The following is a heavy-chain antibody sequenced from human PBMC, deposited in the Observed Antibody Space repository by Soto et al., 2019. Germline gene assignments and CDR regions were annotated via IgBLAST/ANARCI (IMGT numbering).Heavy chain of an antibody. CDR1: GFTFTKAW. V-gene: IGHV3-15*07. D-gene: IGHD3-10*01. CDR3: TNHYYGPAN. Sequence: EVQLVESGGGLVEPGGSLRLSCVASGFTFTKAWMSWVRQAPGKGLEWVGRIKTNNEGGTTEYAEPVRGRFTMSRDDSEKTVYLQMDSLKTEDTALYYCTNHYYGPANCGRGTLVTVSS. J-gene: IGHJ4*02. CDR2: IKTNNEGGTT.